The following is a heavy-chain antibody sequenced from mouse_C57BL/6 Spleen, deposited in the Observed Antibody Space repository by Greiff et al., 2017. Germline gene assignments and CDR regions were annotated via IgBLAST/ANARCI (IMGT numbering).Heavy chain of an antibody. CDR1: GYTFTSYW. Sequence: QVQLQQSGTELVKPGASVKLSCKASGYTFTSYWMHWVKQRPGQGLEWIGNINPSNGGTNYNEKFKSKATLTVDKSSSTAYMQLSSLTSEDSAVYYCARPCNWDATWFAYWGQGTLVTVSA. CDR3: ARPCNWDATWFAY. D-gene: IGHD4-1*01. CDR2: INPSNGGT. V-gene: IGHV1-53*01. J-gene: IGHJ3*01.